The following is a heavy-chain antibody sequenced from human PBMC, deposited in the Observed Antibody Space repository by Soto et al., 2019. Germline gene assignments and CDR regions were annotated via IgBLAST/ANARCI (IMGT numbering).Heavy chain of an antibody. J-gene: IGHJ4*02. CDR2: ISGSGGST. D-gene: IGHD3-10*01. CDR1: GFTFNSNA. CDR3: AKGGDGSGYRGYFDD. V-gene: IGHV3-23*01. Sequence: EVQVLESGGGLVQPGGSLRLSCAASGFTFNSNAMNWVRQAPGKGLEWVSSISGSGGSTYHADSVRGRFTISRDNSKNTLYLQMNSLRDEDTAVYYCAKGGDGSGYRGYFDDWGQGTLVTVSS.